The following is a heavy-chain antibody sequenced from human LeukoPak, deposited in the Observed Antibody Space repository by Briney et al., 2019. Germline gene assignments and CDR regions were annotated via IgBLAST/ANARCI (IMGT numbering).Heavy chain of an antibody. CDR1: GYTFTSYD. J-gene: IGHJ6*02. D-gene: IGHD3-10*01. CDR3: ARGSLEDYYGSGGLDGMDV. Sequence: ASVKVSCKASGYTFTSYDINWVRQVTGQGLEWMGWMNPNSGNTGYAQKFQGRVTMTRNTSISTAYMELSSLRSEDTAVYYCARGSLEDYYGSGGLDGMDVWGQGTTVTVSS. V-gene: IGHV1-8*01. CDR2: MNPNSGNT.